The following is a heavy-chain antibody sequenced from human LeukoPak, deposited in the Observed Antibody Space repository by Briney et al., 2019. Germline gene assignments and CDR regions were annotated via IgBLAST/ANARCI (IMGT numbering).Heavy chain of an antibody. CDR2: IYDSGST. CDR1: GGSISSYY. V-gene: IGHV4-59*01. CDR3: ARVGGHVQLGRREGWAFDI. Sequence: PSVTLSLICTVSGGSISSYYWSWIRQPPGKGLEWIGYIYDSGSTNYNPSLKSRVTISVDTSKNQFSLKLSSVTAADTAVYYCARVGGHVQLGRREGWAFDIWGQGTMVTAST. J-gene: IGHJ3*02. D-gene: IGHD1-1*01.